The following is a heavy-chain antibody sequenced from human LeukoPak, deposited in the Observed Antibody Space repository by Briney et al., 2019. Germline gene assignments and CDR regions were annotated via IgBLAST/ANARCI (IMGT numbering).Heavy chain of an antibody. V-gene: IGHV3-21*01. CDR1: GFTFSSYS. CDR3: VRGATAVTRHLDY. D-gene: IGHD4-23*01. J-gene: IGHJ4*02. Sequence: PGGSLRLSCAASGFTFSSYSMNWVRQAPGKGLEWVSIISSSSSHIFDADSVKGRFAISRDNAKNSLYLQMNSLRPEDTAVYYCVRGATAVTRHLDYWGQGTLVTVSS. CDR2: ISSSSSHI.